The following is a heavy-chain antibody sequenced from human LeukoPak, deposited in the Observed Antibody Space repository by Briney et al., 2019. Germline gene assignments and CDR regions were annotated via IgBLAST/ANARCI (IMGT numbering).Heavy chain of an antibody. CDR1: GFTFSSCG. CDR2: ISYDGSNK. CDR3: ARDLYDSGAYSSPIDY. D-gene: IGHD3-22*01. Sequence: PGRFLRLSCAASGFTFSSCGMHWVRQAPGKGLDWVAVISYDGSNKYYSDSVKGRFTISRDNSKNTLYLQMNSLRAEDTAVYYCARDLYDSGAYSSPIDYWGQGTLVTVSS. V-gene: IGHV3-30*03. J-gene: IGHJ4*02.